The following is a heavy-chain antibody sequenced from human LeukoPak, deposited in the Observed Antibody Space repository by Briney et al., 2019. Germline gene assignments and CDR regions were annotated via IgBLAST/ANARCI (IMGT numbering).Heavy chain of an antibody. CDR3: ARVSWSGYYNYYYGMDV. CDR1: GGSISSYY. D-gene: IGHD3-3*01. Sequence: SETLSLTCTVSGGSISSYYWRWIRQPPGKGLEWIGHIYYSGSTNYNPSLKSRVTISVDTSKNQFSLKLSSVTAADTAVYYCARVSWSGYYNYYYGMDVWGQGTTVTVSS. V-gene: IGHV4-59*01. J-gene: IGHJ6*02. CDR2: IYYSGST.